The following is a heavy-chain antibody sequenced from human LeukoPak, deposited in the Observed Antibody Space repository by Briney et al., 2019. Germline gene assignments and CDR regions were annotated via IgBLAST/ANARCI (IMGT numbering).Heavy chain of an antibody. CDR3: TKDPNGDYVGAFDP. CDR2: ITGSHGRT. J-gene: IGHJ5*02. Sequence: GGSLRLSCAASGFNFNSNAMSWVRQAPGKGLEWVSSITGSHGRTYNTDSVKGRFTISRDNSQNTLYLQMNGLRAEDTAVYYCTKDPNGDYVGAFDPWGQGTLVTVSS. D-gene: IGHD4-17*01. V-gene: IGHV3-23*01. CDR1: GFNFNSNA.